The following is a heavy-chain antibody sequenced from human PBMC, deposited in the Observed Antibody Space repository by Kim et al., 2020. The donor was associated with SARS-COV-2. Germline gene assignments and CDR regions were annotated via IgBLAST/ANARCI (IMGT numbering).Heavy chain of an antibody. J-gene: IGHJ6*02. CDR2: IKQDGSEK. D-gene: IGHD3-9*01. V-gene: IGHV3-7*03. CDR1: GFTFSSYW. CDR3: ARDREDILTGYYGYYYYGMDV. Sequence: GGSLRLSCAASGFTFSSYWMSWVRQAPGKGLEWVANIKQDGSEKYYVDSVKGRFTISRDNAKNSLYLQMNSLRAEDTAVYYCARDREDILTGYYGYYYYGMDVWGQGTTVTVSS.